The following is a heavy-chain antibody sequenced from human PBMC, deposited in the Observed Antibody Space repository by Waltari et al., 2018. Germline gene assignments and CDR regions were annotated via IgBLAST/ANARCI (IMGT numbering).Heavy chain of an antibody. CDR1: GGTFSSYA. D-gene: IGHD2-2*01. J-gene: IGHJ4*02. CDR3: ARDLVVPAAPYYFDY. V-gene: IGHV1-69*13. Sequence: QVQLVQSGAEVKKPGSSVKVSCKDSGGTFSSYAISWVRQAPGQGLEWMGRIIPIFGTANYAQKFQGRVTITADKSTSTAYMELSSLRSEDTAVYYCARDLVVPAAPYYFDYWGQGTLVTVSS. CDR2: IIPIFGTA.